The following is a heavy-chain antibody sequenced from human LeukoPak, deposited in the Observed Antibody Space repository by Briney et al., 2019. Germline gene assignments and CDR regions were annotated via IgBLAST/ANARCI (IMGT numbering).Heavy chain of an antibody. V-gene: IGHV1-69*13. CDR1: GYTFTGYY. CDR3: ARAFATVTRWGNYYYGMDV. Sequence: SVKVSCKASGYTFTGYYMHWVRQAPGQGLEWMGGIIPIFGTANYAQKFQGRVTITADESTSTAYMELSSLRSEDTAVYYCARAFATVTRWGNYYYGMDVWGQGTTVTVSS. J-gene: IGHJ6*02. CDR2: IIPIFGTA. D-gene: IGHD4-17*01.